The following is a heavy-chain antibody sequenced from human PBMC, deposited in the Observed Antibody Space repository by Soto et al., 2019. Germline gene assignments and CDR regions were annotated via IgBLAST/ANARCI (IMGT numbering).Heavy chain of an antibody. J-gene: IGHJ3*02. V-gene: IGHV1-69*02. CDR2: IVPMVGRT. D-gene: IGHD1-1*01. CDR1: GGSFSSYT. Sequence: QVQLVQSGAEVKKTGSSVKVSCKASGGSFSSYTISWVRQAPGQGLEWMGRIVPMVGRTIYAQKFQGRVATSADNSTATAYMDFSNLASEDTAMYCCALDSESHVFDIGGQGTRVTVSS. CDR3: ALDSESHVFDI.